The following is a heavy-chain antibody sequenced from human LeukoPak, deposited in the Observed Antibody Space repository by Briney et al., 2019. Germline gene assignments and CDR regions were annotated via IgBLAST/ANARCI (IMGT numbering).Heavy chain of an antibody. Sequence: GSLRLSCAASGFTFSSYAMSWVRQAPGKGLEWVSAISGSGGSTYYADSVKGRFTISRDNSKNTLYLQMNSLRAEDTAVYYCAKNGGYSNYVGYNWFDPWGQGTLVTVSS. CDR2: ISGSGGST. CDR1: GFTFSSYA. J-gene: IGHJ5*02. CDR3: AKNGGYSNYVGYNWFDP. V-gene: IGHV3-23*01. D-gene: IGHD4-11*01.